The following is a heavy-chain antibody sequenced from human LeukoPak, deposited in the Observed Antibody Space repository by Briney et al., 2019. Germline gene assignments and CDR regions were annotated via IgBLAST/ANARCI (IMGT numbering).Heavy chain of an antibody. Sequence: SETLSLTCAVYGGSFSGYYWTWIRQPPGKGLEWIGEIHYSGRINYNPSLKSRVTISADTSNNHFSLKMNSVTAADTAVYYCSRGTDAYKCGNSWGQGTLVTVSS. D-gene: IGHD5-24*01. CDR2: IHYSGRI. CDR3: SRGTDAYKCGNS. CDR1: GGSFSGYY. V-gene: IGHV4-34*01. J-gene: IGHJ4*02.